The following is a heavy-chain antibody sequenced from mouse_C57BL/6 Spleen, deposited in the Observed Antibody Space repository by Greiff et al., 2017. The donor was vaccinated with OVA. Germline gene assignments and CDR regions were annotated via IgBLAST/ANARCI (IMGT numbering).Heavy chain of an antibody. V-gene: IGHV1-50*01. CDR3: ARDYGNGCAY. Sequence: QVQLQQPGAELVKPGASVKLSCKASGYTFTSYWLQWVKQRPGQGLEWIGEIDPSDSYTKYNQKFKGKATFTVDTSSSTAYMQLSSRTAEDSAVYYCARDYGNGCAYWGQGTLGTVAA. CDR1: GYTFTSYW. D-gene: IGHD2-1*01. CDR2: IDPSDSYT. J-gene: IGHJ3*01.